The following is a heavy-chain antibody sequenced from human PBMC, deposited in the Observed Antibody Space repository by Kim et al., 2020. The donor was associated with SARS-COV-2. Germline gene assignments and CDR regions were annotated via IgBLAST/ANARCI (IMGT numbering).Heavy chain of an antibody. CDR2: INPNSGGT. D-gene: IGHD1-7*01. CDR3: AREKTKNNWNYVGI. Sequence: ASVKVSCKASGYTFTGYYMHWVRQAPEQGLEWMGWINPNSGGTNYAQKFQGRVTMTRDTSISTAYMELSRLRSDDTAVYYCAREKTKNNWNYVGIWGQGTMVTVSS. J-gene: IGHJ3*02. V-gene: IGHV1-2*02. CDR1: GYTFTGYY.